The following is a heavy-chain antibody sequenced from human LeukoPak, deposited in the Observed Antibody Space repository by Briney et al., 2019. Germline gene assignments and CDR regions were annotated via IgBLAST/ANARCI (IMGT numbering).Heavy chain of an antibody. CDR2: NYYSGST. V-gene: IGHV4-31*03. Sequence: PSETLSLTCTVSGGSISGGGYYWSWIRQHPGKGLEWIGYNYYSGSTYYNPSLKSRVTISVDTSKNQFSLKLSSVTAADTAVYYCARDRDYYGSGSSDYYGMDVWGQGTTVTVSS. J-gene: IGHJ6*02. CDR1: GGSISGGGYY. CDR3: ARDRDYYGSGSSDYYGMDV. D-gene: IGHD3-10*01.